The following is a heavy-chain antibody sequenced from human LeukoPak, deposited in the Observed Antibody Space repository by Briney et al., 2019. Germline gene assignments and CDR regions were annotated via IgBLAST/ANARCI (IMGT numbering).Heavy chain of an antibody. CDR1: GFTFSSYA. CDR2: ISGSGGST. D-gene: IGHD3-22*01. V-gene: IGHV3-23*01. Sequence: AGGSLRLSCAASGFTFSSYAMSWVRQAPGKGLEWVSAISGSGGSTYYADSVKGRFTISRDNSKNTLYLQMNSLRAEDTAVYYCAKDSGRYYYDSSLDYWGQGTLVTVSS. J-gene: IGHJ4*02. CDR3: AKDSGRYYYDSSLDY.